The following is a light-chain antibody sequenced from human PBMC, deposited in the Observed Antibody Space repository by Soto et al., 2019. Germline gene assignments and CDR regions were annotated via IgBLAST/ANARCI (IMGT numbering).Light chain of an antibody. V-gene: IGLV1-40*01. CDR1: SSNIGAGYD. CDR3: QSYDSSLSGWV. Sequence: QSVLTQPPSVSGAPGQRVTISCTGSSSNIGAGYDVHWYQHLPGTAPKLLIYVNSNRPSGVPDRFSGSKSGTSASLAITGLQAEDEADYYCQSYDSSLSGWVFGGGTKLTVL. J-gene: IGLJ3*02. CDR2: VNS.